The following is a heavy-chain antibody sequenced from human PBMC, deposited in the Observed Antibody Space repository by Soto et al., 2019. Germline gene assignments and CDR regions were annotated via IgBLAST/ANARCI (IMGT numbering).Heavy chain of an antibody. CDR3: ARGGRFLEWFFGWFDP. Sequence: SETLSLTCAVYGGSFSSYYWNWIRQPPGKGLEWIGEINQSGSTNYNPSLKSRVTISVDTSKNQFSLKLTSVTAADTAVYYCARGGRFLEWFFGWFDPWGQGTLVTVSS. J-gene: IGHJ5*02. V-gene: IGHV4-34*01. CDR2: INQSGST. D-gene: IGHD3-3*01. CDR1: GGSFSSYY.